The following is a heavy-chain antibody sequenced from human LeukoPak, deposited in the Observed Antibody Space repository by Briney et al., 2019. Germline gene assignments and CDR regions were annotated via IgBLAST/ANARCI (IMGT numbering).Heavy chain of an antibody. CDR1: GGSISSSNW. Sequence: SETLSLTCAVSGGSISSSNWWSWVRQPPEKGLEWIGEIYHSGSTNYNPSLKSRVTISVDKSKNQFSLKLSSVTAADTAVYYCARASRNNWNDYYFDYWGQGTLVTVSS. D-gene: IGHD1-1*01. CDR2: IYHSGST. CDR3: ARASRNNWNDYYFDY. J-gene: IGHJ4*02. V-gene: IGHV4-4*02.